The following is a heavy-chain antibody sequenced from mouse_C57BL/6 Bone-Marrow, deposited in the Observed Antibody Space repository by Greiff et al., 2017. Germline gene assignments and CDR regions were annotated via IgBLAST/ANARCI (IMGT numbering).Heavy chain of an antibody. J-gene: IGHJ3*01. CDR2: IDPENGDT. V-gene: IGHV14-4*01. CDR3: TRIAY. CDR1: GFNIKDDY. Sequence: VQLQQSGAELVRPGASVKLSCKASGFNIKDDYMHWVKQRPEQGLEWLGWIDPENGDTESASKFQGKATISVDTSSNTAYLPLSRLTSEDTAVYYCTRIAYWGQGTQVTVSA.